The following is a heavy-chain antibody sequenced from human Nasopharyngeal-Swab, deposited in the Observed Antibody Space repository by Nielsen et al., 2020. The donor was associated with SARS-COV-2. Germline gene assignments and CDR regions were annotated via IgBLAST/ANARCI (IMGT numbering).Heavy chain of an antibody. J-gene: IGHJ4*02. CDR3: ARYSTYCSGGTCYNPLHY. V-gene: IGHV3-11*06. CDR2: ISSGSSYT. Sequence: GESLKISCAASGFTFSDYYMTWIRQASGKGLDWVSYISSGSSYTNYADSVRGRFTISRDNAKNSLYLQMNSLRAEDTAIYYCARYSTYCSGGTCYNPLHYWGQGTLVTVSS. CDR1: GFTFSDYY. D-gene: IGHD2-15*01.